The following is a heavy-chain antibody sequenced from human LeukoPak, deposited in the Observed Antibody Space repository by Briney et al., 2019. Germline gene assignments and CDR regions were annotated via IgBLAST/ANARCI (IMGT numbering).Heavy chain of an antibody. CDR2: IYSSGST. V-gene: IGHV4-39*01. Sequence: PSETLSLTCTVSVGSISSSSYYWGWIRQPPGKGLEWIGSIYSSGSTYYNPSLKSRVTISVDTSKNQFSLKLSSVTAADTAVYYCARHRDSSSWSMFIDYWGQGTLVTVSS. D-gene: IGHD6-13*01. CDR1: VGSISSSSYY. CDR3: ARHRDSSSWSMFIDY. J-gene: IGHJ4*02.